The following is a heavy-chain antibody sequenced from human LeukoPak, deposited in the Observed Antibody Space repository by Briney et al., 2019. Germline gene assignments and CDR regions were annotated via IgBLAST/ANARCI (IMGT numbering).Heavy chain of an antibody. J-gene: IGHJ5*02. Sequence: SETLSLTCTVSGGSITSYYWSWIRQPPGKGLEWIGYIYYSGSTNYNPSLKSRVTISVDTSKNQFSPKLSSVTAADTAVYYCARAPYYDFWSGYGYWFDPWGQGTLVTVSS. CDR1: GGSITSYY. CDR2: IYYSGST. CDR3: ARAPYYDFWSGYGYWFDP. V-gene: IGHV4-59*01. D-gene: IGHD3-3*01.